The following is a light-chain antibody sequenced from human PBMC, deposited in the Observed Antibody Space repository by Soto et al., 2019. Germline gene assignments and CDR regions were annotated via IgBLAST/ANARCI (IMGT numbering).Light chain of an antibody. CDR2: GAS. Sequence: EIVMTQSPATLSVSPGERVTLSCRASQSVSSNLAWYQQKPGQAPRLLIFGASSRATGIPGRFSGSGSGTEFTLTISSLQSEDFAVYYCQQYNNWPPLTFGGGTKVEI. CDR3: QQYNNWPPLT. J-gene: IGKJ4*01. V-gene: IGKV3-15*01. CDR1: QSVSSN.